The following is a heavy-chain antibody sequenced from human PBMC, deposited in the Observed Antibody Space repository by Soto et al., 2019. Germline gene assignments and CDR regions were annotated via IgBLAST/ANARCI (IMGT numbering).Heavy chain of an antibody. CDR3: ARDQGIGFGEPPPASWYYGMDV. Sequence: EVQLVESGGGLVQPGGSLRLSCAASGFTFSSYSMNWVRQAPGKGLEWVSYIGSSSSTIYYADSVKGRFTISRDNAKNSLYLQMNSLRAEDTAVYYCARDQGIGFGEPPPASWYYGMDVWGQGTTVTVSS. V-gene: IGHV3-48*01. D-gene: IGHD3-10*01. CDR2: IGSSSSTI. J-gene: IGHJ6*02. CDR1: GFTFSSYS.